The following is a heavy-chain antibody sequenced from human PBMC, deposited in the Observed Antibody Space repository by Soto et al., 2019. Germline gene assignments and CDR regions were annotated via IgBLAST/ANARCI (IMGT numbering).Heavy chain of an antibody. CDR3: AKKLPPDILVVVAATGGFDY. J-gene: IGHJ4*02. CDR2: ISGSVGNT. Sequence: GGSLRLSCAASGFTFSSYAMSWVRQAPGKGLEWVSAISGSVGNTYSAYSVKGRFTIPRDNSKNTLFLKMNSLRAEDPAVFFFAKKLPPDILVVVAATGGFDYWGQGTLVTVSS. D-gene: IGHD2-15*01. V-gene: IGHV3-23*01. CDR1: GFTFSSYA.